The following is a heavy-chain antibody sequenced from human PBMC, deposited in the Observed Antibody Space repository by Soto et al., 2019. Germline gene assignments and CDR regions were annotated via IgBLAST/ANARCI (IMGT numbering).Heavy chain of an antibody. V-gene: IGHV1-69*13. Sequence: GASVKVSCKASGGTFSSYAISWVRQAPGQGLEWMGGIIPIFGTANYAQKFQGRVTITADESTSTAYMELSSLRSEDTAVYYCARDKYSSSWLYYFDYWGQGTLVTVSS. CDR2: IIPIFGTA. D-gene: IGHD6-13*01. CDR1: GGTFSSYA. J-gene: IGHJ4*02. CDR3: ARDKYSSSWLYYFDY.